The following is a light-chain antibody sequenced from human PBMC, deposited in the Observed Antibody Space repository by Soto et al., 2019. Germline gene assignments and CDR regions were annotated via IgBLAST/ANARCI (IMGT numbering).Light chain of an antibody. CDR2: GES. Sequence: EIVLTQSPGTLSLSPGERATLSCRASQSVSSSYLAWYQQKPGQAPRLLIYGESGRDTGIPDRFSGSGSGTDFTLTISRLEPEDFAVYYCQQYGSSPMYTFGQGTKLEIK. J-gene: IGKJ2*01. CDR1: QSVSSSY. CDR3: QQYGSSPMYT. V-gene: IGKV3-20*01.